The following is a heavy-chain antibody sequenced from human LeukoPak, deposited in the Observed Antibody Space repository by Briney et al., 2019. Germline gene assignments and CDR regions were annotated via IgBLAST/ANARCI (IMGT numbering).Heavy chain of an antibody. CDR1: GGTFSSYA. CDR3: ARDLETLRIYEQLVPLDY. Sequence: ASVKVSCKASGGTFSSYAISWVRQAPGQGLEWMGWINPDSGGTNYAQKFQGRVTMTRDTSISTAYMELSRLRSDDTAVYYCARDLETLRIYEQLVPLDYWGQGTLVTVSS. D-gene: IGHD6-6*01. J-gene: IGHJ4*02. CDR2: INPDSGGT. V-gene: IGHV1-2*02.